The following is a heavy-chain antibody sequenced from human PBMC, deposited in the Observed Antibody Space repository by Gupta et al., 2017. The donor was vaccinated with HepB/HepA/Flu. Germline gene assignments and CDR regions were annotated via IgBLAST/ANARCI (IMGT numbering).Heavy chain of an antibody. D-gene: IGHD1-1*01. V-gene: IGHV4-4*07. CDR2: VYPSGSA. Sequence: QVHLQESGPGLVKPSGTLSLTCTVSHGSISGYFWHWIRQPAGRGLEWLGRVYPSGSANYNPSLYSRVTMSVDKSKNQFSLNLISVTTADTAVYFCAREPTNNWPFDSWGQGTLVTVSS. CDR1: HGSISGYF. CDR3: AREPTNNWPFDS. J-gene: IGHJ4*02.